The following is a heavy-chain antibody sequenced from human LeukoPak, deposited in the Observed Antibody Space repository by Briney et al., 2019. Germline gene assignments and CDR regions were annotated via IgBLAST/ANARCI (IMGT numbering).Heavy chain of an antibody. Sequence: ASVKVSCKASGYTFTGYYMHWVRQAPGQGLEWMGWINPNSGGTNYAQKFQGRVTMTRDTSISTAYMELSRLRSDDTAVYYCARDPDVYYDSSGYSFDIWGQGTMVTVSS. J-gene: IGHJ3*02. V-gene: IGHV1-2*02. CDR3: ARDPDVYYDSSGYSFDI. CDR2: INPNSGGT. D-gene: IGHD3-22*01. CDR1: GYTFTGYY.